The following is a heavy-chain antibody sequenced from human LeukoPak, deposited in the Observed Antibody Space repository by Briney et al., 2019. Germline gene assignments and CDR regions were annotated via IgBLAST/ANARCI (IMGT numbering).Heavy chain of an antibody. CDR1: GFTFSSYE. V-gene: IGHV3-48*03. J-gene: IGHJ6*03. D-gene: IGHD6-19*01. CDR2: ISSSGSTI. CDR3: ARLYEDSSGSYYYYYYMDV. Sequence: GGSLRLSCAASGFTFSSYEVNWVRQAPGKGLEWVSYISSSGSTIYYADSVKGRFTISRDNAKNSLYLQMNSLRAEDTAVYYCARLYEDSSGSYYYYYYMDVWGKGTTVTVSS.